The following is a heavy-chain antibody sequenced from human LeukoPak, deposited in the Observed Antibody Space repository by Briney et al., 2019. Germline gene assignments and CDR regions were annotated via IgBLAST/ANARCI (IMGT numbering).Heavy chain of an antibody. CDR2: FDPEDGET. CDR3: ATGGYGSGSYGSRY. V-gene: IGHV1-24*01. J-gene: IGHJ4*02. Sequence: ASVKVSCKASGYTLTELSMHWVRQAPGKGLEWMGGFDPEDGETIYAQKFQGRVTMTEDTSTDTAYMELSSLRSEDTAVYYCATGGYGSGSYGSRYWGQGTLVTVSS. CDR1: GYTLTELS. D-gene: IGHD3-10*01.